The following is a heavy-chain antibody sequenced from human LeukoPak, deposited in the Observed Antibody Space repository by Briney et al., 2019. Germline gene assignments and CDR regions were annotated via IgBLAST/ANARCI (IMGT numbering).Heavy chain of an antibody. V-gene: IGHV4-61*02. CDR3: ARDSCDRWEDDWFDP. CDR1: GGSISSGSYY. D-gene: IGHD1-26*01. J-gene: IGHJ5*02. CDR2: IYTSGST. Sequence: SETLSLTCTVSGGSISSGSYYWSWIRQPAGKGLEWIGRIYTSGSTNYNPSLKSRVTISVDTSKNQFSLKLSSVTAADTAVYYCARDSCDRWEDDWFDPWGQGTLVTVSS.